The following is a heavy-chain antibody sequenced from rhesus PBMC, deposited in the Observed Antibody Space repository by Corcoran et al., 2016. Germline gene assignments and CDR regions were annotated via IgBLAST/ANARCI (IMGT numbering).Heavy chain of an antibody. J-gene: IGHJ4*01. CDR2: IFGSSGST. Sequence: QVQLQESGPGLVKPSETMSLTCAVSGGSISSNYWSWLPPPPGKGLEWIGRIFGSSGSTSYNPSLTSRVTISTDTSKNQFSLKLSSVTAADTAVYYCARGFGYSYDYWGQGVLVTVSS. V-gene: IGHV4-147*01. CDR3: ARGFGYSYDY. CDR1: GGSISSNY. D-gene: IGHD5-12*01.